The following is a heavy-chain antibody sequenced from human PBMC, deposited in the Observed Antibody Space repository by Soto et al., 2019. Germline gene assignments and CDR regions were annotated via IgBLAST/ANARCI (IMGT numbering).Heavy chain of an antibody. V-gene: IGHV3-15*07. Sequence: EVQLVESGGGLVKPGGSLRLSCAASGFIVSNAWVNWVRKAPGKGLEWVGRIKSETDGGATDYGTPVEGRFTISRDDSKSTLYLQMNSLKTEDTAVYYCTTDKSYWGQGTLVTVSA. J-gene: IGHJ4*02. CDR3: TTDKSY. CDR2: IKSETDGGAT. CDR1: GFIVSNAW.